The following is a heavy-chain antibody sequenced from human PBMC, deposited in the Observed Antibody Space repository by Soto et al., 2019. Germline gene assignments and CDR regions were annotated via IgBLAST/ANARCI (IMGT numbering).Heavy chain of an antibody. CDR3: ARGPSRYGLDV. CDR2: IAASGSTT. V-gene: IGHV3-23*01. CDR1: GFTFNNYV. Sequence: GGSLRLSCAVSGFTFNNYVMSWVRQAPGKGLEWVSGIAASGSTTYYADSVKGRLTISRDNSKKTLSLEVNSLRAEDTAVYYCARGPSRYGLDVWGQGTTVTVSS. J-gene: IGHJ6*02.